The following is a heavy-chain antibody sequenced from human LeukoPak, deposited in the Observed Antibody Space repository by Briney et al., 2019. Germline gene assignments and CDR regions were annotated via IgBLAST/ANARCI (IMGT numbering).Heavy chain of an antibody. D-gene: IGHD5-12*01. CDR2: IYYSGST. Sequence: SETLSLTCTVSGGSISSYYWSWIRQPPGKGLEWIGYIYYSGSTNYNPSLKSRVTMSVDTSKNQFSLKLSSVTAADTAVYYCARVSGYRLDYWGQGTLVTVSS. CDR3: ARVSGYRLDY. J-gene: IGHJ4*02. V-gene: IGHV4-59*01. CDR1: GGSISSYY.